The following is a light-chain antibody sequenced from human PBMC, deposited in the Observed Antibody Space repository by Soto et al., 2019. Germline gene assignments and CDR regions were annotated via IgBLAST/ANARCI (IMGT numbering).Light chain of an antibody. CDR2: DNY. V-gene: IGLV1-51*01. Sequence: QSVLTQPPSVSAAPGQKVTISCSGSSSNIGNHYVSWYQQLPGTAPKLLIYDNYKRPSGSPDRFSGSKSGTSATLDITGLQTGDEADYYCGKWGGSMSIGVVFGGGTKLTVL. CDR1: SSNIGNHY. CDR3: GKWGGSMSIGVV. J-gene: IGLJ2*01.